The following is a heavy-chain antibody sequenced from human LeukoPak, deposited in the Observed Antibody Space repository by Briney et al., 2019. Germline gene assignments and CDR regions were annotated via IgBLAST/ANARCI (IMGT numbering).Heavy chain of an antibody. V-gene: IGHV3-53*01. Sequence: GGSLRLSCAASGFSVSSIYMNWVRQAPGKGLEWVSVIYSDGTTYYADSVKGRFTISRDDSKNTLYLHMNSLRAEDTAVYYCVRAPNWRFDHGGQGTLVTVSS. CDR3: VRAPNWRFDH. CDR1: GFSVSSIY. CDR2: IYSDGTT. D-gene: IGHD1-1*01. J-gene: IGHJ4*02.